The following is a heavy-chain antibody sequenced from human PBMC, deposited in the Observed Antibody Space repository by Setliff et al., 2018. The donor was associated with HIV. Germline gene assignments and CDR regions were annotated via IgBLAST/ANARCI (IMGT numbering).Heavy chain of an antibody. Sequence: SLRLSCAASGFTFSTYAMTWVRQAPGKGLEWVASIITNGGTTFYADSVKGRFTISRDNSNNMLFLQMNSLRAEDTAIYYCARDQYPYYYDSTGYYRGDAFDIWGQGTMVTVSS. D-gene: IGHD3-22*01. CDR1: GFTFSTYA. CDR2: IITNGGTT. V-gene: IGHV3-23*01. J-gene: IGHJ3*02. CDR3: ARDQYPYYYDSTGYYRGDAFDI.